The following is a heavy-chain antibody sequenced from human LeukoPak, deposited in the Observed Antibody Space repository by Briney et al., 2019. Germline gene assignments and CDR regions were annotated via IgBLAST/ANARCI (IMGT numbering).Heavy chain of an antibody. J-gene: IGHJ4*02. CDR2: INHSGST. D-gene: IGHD3-22*01. Sequence: PSVTLSLTCAVYGGSFSGYYWSWIRQPPGKGLEWIGEINHSGSTNYNPSLKSRVTISVDTSKNQFSLKLSSVTAADTAVYYCARDPSSGYSEFDYWGQGTLVTVSS. CDR1: GGSFSGYY. CDR3: ARDPSSGYSEFDY. V-gene: IGHV4-34*01.